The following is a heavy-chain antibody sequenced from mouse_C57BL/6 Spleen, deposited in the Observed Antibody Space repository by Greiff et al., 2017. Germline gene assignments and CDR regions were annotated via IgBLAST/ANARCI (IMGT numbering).Heavy chain of an antibody. D-gene: IGHD1-1*01. Sequence: VKLMESGPGLVQPSQSLSITCTVSGFSLTSYGVHWVRQSPGKGLEWLGVIWSGGSTDYNAAFISRLSISKDNSKSQVFFKMNSLQADDTAIYYCARNNYYGSPWYFDVWGTGTTVTVSS. CDR2: IWSGGST. J-gene: IGHJ1*03. CDR1: GFSLTSYG. CDR3: ARNNYYGSPWYFDV. V-gene: IGHV2-2*01.